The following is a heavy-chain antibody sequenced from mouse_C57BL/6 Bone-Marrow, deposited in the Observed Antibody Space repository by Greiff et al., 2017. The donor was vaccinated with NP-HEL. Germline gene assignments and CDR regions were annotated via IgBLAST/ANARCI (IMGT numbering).Heavy chain of an antibody. CDR1: GFTFSSYT. CDR3: ARKGETPFDY. V-gene: IGHV5-9*01. Sequence: EVQLVESGGGLVKPGGSLKLSCAASGFTFSSYTMSWVRQTPEKRLEWVATISGGGGNTYYPDSVKGRFTISRDNAKNTLYLQMSSLRSEDTALYYCARKGETPFDYLGQGTTLTVSS. J-gene: IGHJ2*01. CDR2: ISGGGGNT.